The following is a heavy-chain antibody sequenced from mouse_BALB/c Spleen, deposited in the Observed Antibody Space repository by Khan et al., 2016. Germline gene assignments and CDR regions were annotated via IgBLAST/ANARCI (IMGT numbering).Heavy chain of an antibody. J-gene: IGHJ3*01. CDR1: GYSITSGYY. CDR2: ISYDGSN. Sequence: EVQLQESGPGLVKPSQSLSLTCSVTGYSITSGYYWNWIRQFPGNKLEWMGYISYDGSNNYNPSLKNRISITRDTSKNQFFLKLNSVTTEDTAAYYCGEGERLRQGFAYWGQGALVTVSA. D-gene: IGHD2-4*01. CDR3: GEGERLRQGFAY. V-gene: IGHV3-6*02.